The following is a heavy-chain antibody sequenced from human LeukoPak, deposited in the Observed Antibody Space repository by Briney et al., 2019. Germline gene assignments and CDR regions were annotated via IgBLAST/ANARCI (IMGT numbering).Heavy chain of an antibody. CDR3: ARVQIPYYYGMDV. CDR2: IYTSGST. J-gene: IGHJ6*02. CDR1: GGSVSSSY. Sequence: SSQTLSLTCTVSGGSVSSSYGSWIRQPAGKGLGWIGRIYTSGSTNYNPSLKSRVTMSVDTSKNQFSLKLSSVTAADTAVYYCARVQIPYYYGMDVWGQGTTVTVSS. V-gene: IGHV4-4*07.